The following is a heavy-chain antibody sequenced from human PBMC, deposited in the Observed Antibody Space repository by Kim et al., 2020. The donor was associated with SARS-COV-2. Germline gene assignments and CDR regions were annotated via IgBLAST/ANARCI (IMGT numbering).Heavy chain of an antibody. D-gene: IGHD3-22*01. CDR1: GFTFSSYG. CDR2: ISYDGSNK. Sequence: GGSLRLSCAASGFTFSSYGMHWVRQAPGKGLEWVAVISYDGSNKYYADSVKGRFTISRDNSKNTLYLQMNSLRAEDTAVYYCAKLAYYYDSSGYYSSDYWGQGTLVTVSS. CDR3: AKLAYYYDSSGYYSSDY. J-gene: IGHJ4*02. V-gene: IGHV3-30*18.